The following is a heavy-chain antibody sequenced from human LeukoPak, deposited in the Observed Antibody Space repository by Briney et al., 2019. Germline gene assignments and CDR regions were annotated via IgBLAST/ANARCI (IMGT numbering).Heavy chain of an antibody. CDR1: GFTFSSSW. V-gene: IGHV3-7*01. J-gene: IGHJ5*02. CDR3: ARVKSPGPVAHSGYVPRNWFDP. Sequence: PGGSLRLSCAASGFTFSSSWMTWVRQAPGKGLEWVASINQDGGEIHYVDSVKGRFTISRDNAKNSLYLQMNSLRAEDTAVYYCARVKSPGPVAHSGYVPRNWFDPWGQGTLVTVSS. CDR2: INQDGGEI. D-gene: IGHD5-12*01.